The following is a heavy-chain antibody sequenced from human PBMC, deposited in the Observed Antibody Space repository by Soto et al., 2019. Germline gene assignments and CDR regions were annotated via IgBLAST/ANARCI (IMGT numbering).Heavy chain of an antibody. CDR3: ARVLGFGEDPGSLPHDY. D-gene: IGHD3-10*01. CDR2: ISAYNGNT. Sequence: QVQLVQSGAEVKKPGASVKVSCKASGYTFTSYGISWVRQAPGQGLEWMGWISAYNGNTNYAQKLQGRVTMTTDTSTSTAYMELRSLRADDTAVYYCARVLGFGEDPGSLPHDYWGQGTLVTVSS. J-gene: IGHJ4*02. V-gene: IGHV1-18*01. CDR1: GYTFTSYG.